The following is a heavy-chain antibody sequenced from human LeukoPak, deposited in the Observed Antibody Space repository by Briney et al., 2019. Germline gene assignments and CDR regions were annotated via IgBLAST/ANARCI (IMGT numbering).Heavy chain of an antibody. V-gene: IGHV3-23*01. CDR1: GFTFSTYA. D-gene: IGHD2-2*01. CDR2: ISGSGGST. CDR3: AKDRVAVVPAAIDY. J-gene: IGHJ4*02. Sequence: GGSLRLSCAASGFTFSTYAMGWVRQAPGKGLEWVSAISGSGGSTYYADSVKGRFTISRDNSKNTLYLQMNSLRAEDTAVYYCAKDRVAVVPAAIDYWGQGTPVTVSS.